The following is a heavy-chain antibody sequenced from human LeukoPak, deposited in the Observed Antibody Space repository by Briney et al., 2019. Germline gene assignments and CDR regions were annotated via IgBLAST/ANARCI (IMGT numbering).Heavy chain of an antibody. CDR1: GGSFRGYY. J-gene: IGHJ5*02. CDR2: INHSGNT. Sequence: PSDTLSLTCAVYGGSFRGYYWSWIRQPPGKGLEWIGEINHSGNTNYNPSLKSRVTISVDTSKNQFSLKLSSVTAADTAVYYCARGARLTALIVVVPAAIRYNWFDPWGQGTLVTVSS. D-gene: IGHD2-2*02. CDR3: ARGARLTALIVVVPAAIRYNWFDP. V-gene: IGHV4-34*01.